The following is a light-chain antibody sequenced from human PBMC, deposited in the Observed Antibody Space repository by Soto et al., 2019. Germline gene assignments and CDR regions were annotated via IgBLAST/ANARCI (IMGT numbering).Light chain of an antibody. Sequence: DIQMTQSPSSLSAFVGDRVTITCRASQSISSYLNWYQQKPGKAPNLLIYATSSLQSGVPSRFSGSVSGTDFTLTISSLQAEDFATYFCQQTYSAPQPFGQGTKVEIK. CDR3: QQTYSAPQP. V-gene: IGKV1-39*01. J-gene: IGKJ1*01. CDR1: QSISSY. CDR2: ATS.